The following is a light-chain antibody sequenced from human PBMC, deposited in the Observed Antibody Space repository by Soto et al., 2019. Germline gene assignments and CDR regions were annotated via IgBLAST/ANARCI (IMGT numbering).Light chain of an antibody. CDR2: GAS. V-gene: IGKV3-15*01. J-gene: IGKJ4*01. Sequence: EIVMTQSPATLSVSPGERATLSCRATQSVNRNLAWYQQKPGQAPRLLMYGASTRATGIPARFSGSGSGTEFTLTIGSLESEDFAIYYCQQYNNWPLTFGGGTQVEIK. CDR1: QSVNRN. CDR3: QQYNNWPLT.